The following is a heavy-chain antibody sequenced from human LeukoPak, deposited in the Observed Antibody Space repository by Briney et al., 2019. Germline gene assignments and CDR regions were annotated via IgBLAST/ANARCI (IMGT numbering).Heavy chain of an antibody. Sequence: GGSLRLSCVASGFTFSSYATSWVRQAPARGLEWVASLRGDGSTFHADSVKGRFTLSRDESRNTVYLQLTYLRVEDTAVYYCAKASWVSSADAVLWGQGTPVTVSS. CDR3: AKASWVSSADAVL. D-gene: IGHD3-16*01. CDR2: LRGDGST. CDR1: GFTFSSYA. J-gene: IGHJ4*02. V-gene: IGHV3-23*01.